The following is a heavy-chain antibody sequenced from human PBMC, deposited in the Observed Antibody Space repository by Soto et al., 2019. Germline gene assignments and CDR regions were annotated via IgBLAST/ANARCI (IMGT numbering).Heavy chain of an antibody. J-gene: IGHJ4*02. CDR3: ARNEYYGSGSYYFDY. D-gene: IGHD3-10*01. CDR1: GFTFSTYA. Sequence: HPGGSLRLSCAASGFTFSTYALSWVRQAPGKGLEWVSSITGGSGSTYHADSVKGRFTISRDNSKNTLHLQMNSLRAEDTAVYYCARNEYYGSGSYYFDYWGQGTLVTVSS. V-gene: IGHV3-23*01. CDR2: ITGGSGST.